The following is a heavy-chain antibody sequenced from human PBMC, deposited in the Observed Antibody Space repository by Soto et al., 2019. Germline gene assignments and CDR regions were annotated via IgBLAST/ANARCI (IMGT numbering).Heavy chain of an antibody. V-gene: IGHV1-8*01. Sequence: QVQLVQSGAEVKKPGASVKVSCKASGYTFTSYDINWVRQATGQGLEWMGWMNPNSGNTGYAQKFQARVTMTRNTSISTAYMELSSLRSEDTAVYYCARARIVATIDYYMDVWGKGTTVTVSS. CDR3: ARARIVATIDYYMDV. D-gene: IGHD5-12*01. CDR1: GYTFTSYD. J-gene: IGHJ6*03. CDR2: MNPNSGNT.